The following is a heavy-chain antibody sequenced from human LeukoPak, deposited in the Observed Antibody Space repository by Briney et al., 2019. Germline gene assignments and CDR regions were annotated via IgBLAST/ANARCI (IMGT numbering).Heavy chain of an antibody. CDR1: GLTFSSYG. Sequence: PGGSLRLSCAASGLTFSSYGMSWVRQAPGKGLEWVTAINTSGGGTYYADCVKGRFTISRDNSKNTLYLQMNSLRAEDTAIYYCAKNGDRGAYCSGGGCYPYFYHYMDVWGKGTTVTISS. J-gene: IGHJ6*03. V-gene: IGHV3-23*01. CDR2: INTSGGGT. CDR3: AKNGDRGAYCSGGGCYPYFYHYMDV. D-gene: IGHD2-15*01.